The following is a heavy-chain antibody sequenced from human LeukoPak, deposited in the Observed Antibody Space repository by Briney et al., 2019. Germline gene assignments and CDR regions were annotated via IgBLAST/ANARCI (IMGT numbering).Heavy chain of an antibody. J-gene: IGHJ6*02. D-gene: IGHD2-2*01. V-gene: IGHV4-4*07. CDR2: IYTSGST. CDR3: ARGLGGDCSSTSCYRNYYYYGMDV. CDR1: GGSISSYY. Sequence: SETLSLTCTVSGGSISSYYWSWIRRPAGKGLEWIGRIYTSGSTNYNPSLKSRVTMSVDTSKNQFSLKLSSVTAADTAVYYCARGLGGDCSSTSCYRNYYYYGMDVWGQGTTVTVSS.